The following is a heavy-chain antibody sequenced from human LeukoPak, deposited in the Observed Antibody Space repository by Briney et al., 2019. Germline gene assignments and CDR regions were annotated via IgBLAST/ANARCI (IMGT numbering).Heavy chain of an antibody. CDR3: ARAHYYDSSGYYYVSSLVY. J-gene: IGHJ4*02. V-gene: IGHV4-4*02. CDR2: IYHSGST. CDR1: GGSISSSNW. D-gene: IGHD3-22*01. Sequence: SETLSLTCAVSGGSISSSNWWSWVRQPPGKGLEWIGEIYHSGSTNYNPSLKSRVTISVDKSKNQFSLKLSSVTAADTAVYYCARAHYYDSSGYYYVSSLVYWGQGTLVTVSS.